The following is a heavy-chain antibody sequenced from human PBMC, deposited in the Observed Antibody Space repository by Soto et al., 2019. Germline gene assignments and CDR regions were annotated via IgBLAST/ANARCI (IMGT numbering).Heavy chain of an antibody. Sequence: SGKVSCKASGGTFSSYAISWVRQAPGQGLEWMGGIIPIFGTANYAQKFQGRVTITADESTSTAYMELSSLRSEDTAVYYCARDIGGLRWGQDYYGMDVWGQGTTVTVSS. J-gene: IGHJ6*02. CDR1: GGTFSSYA. CDR2: IIPIFGTA. D-gene: IGHD4-17*01. V-gene: IGHV1-69*13. CDR3: ARDIGGLRWGQDYYGMDV.